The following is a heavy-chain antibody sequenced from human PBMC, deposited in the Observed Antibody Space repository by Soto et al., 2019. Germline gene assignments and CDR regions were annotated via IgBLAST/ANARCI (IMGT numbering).Heavy chain of an antibody. D-gene: IGHD6-19*01. CDR1: GFTFSTYA. CDR3: AKGRSRGWSLDY. CDR2: ISGSGDST. V-gene: IGHV3-23*01. Sequence: EVQLLESGGGLVQPGGSLRLSCAASGFTFSTYAMNWVRQAPGKGLEWVSGISGSGDSTYYADSVKGRFTVSRDNSKNTLYRKMNSLRAEDTAVFDCAKGRSRGWSLDYWGQGTLVTVSS. J-gene: IGHJ4*02.